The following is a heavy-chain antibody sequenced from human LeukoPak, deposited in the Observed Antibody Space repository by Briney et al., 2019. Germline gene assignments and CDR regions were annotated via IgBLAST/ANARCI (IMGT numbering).Heavy chain of an antibody. V-gene: IGHV4-59*01. CDR3: ARVGYDFWSGYYHYGMDV. D-gene: IGHD3-3*01. Sequence: SETLSLTCTVSGGSISRYYWSWIRQPPGKGLEWIGYIYYSGSTNYNPSLKSRVTISVDTSKNQFSLKLSSVTAADTAVYYCARVGYDFWSGYYHYGMDVWGQGTTVTVSS. J-gene: IGHJ6*02. CDR1: GGSISRYY. CDR2: IYYSGST.